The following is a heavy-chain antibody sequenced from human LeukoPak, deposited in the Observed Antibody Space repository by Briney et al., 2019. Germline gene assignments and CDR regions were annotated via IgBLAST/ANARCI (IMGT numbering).Heavy chain of an antibody. Sequence: PGGSLRLSCAASGFTFSSYSMNWVRQAPGKGLEWVSSISSSSSYIYYADSVKGRFTISRDNAKNSLYLQMNSLRAEDTAVYYCARDLLGVVVPVNDAFDIWGQGTMVTASS. CDR3: ARDLLGVVVPVNDAFDI. V-gene: IGHV3-21*01. D-gene: IGHD2-2*01. CDR1: GFTFSSYS. J-gene: IGHJ3*02. CDR2: ISSSSSYI.